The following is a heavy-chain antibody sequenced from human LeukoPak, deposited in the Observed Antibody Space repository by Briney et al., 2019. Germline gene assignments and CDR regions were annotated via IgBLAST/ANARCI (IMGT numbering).Heavy chain of an antibody. V-gene: IGHV3-21*01. CDR1: GFTLSNYD. D-gene: IGHD2-2*01. CDR3: ARADCSSSTCYLRRSWFDP. J-gene: IGHJ5*02. CDR2: ISTSSRYI. Sequence: GESLKISCAASGFTLSNYDVNWVRQAPGKGLEWVSSISTSSRYIYYKDSVRGRFTISRDDAKNSLYLEMNSLRAEDTAVYYCARADCSSSTCYLRRSWFDPWGQGTLVTVSS.